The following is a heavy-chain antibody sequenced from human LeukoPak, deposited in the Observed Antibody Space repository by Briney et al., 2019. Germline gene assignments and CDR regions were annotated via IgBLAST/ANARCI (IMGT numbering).Heavy chain of an antibody. CDR3: AKVKPPATFDY. D-gene: IGHD1-14*01. CDR2: ISGSGGST. CDR1: GFTFSDYY. J-gene: IGHJ4*02. Sequence: GGSLRLSCAASGFTFSDYYMSWIRQAPGKGLEWVSAISGSGGSTYYADSVKGRFTISRDNSKNTLYLQMNSLRAEDTAVYYCAKVKPPATFDYWGQGTLVTVSS. V-gene: IGHV3-23*01.